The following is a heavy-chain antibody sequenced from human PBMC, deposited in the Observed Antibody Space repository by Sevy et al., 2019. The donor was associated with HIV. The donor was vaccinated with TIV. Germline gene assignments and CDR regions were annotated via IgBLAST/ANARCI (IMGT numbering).Heavy chain of an antibody. CDR3: ARHCGGDCSHAFDI. CDR1: GGSFSGYY. CDR2: INHSGST. Sequence: SETLSLTCAVYGGSFSGYYWSWIRQPPGKGLEWIGEINHSGSTNYNPSLKSRVTISLDTSKNQFSLKLSSVTAADTALYYCARHCGGDCSHAFDIWGQGTMVTVSS. J-gene: IGHJ3*02. V-gene: IGHV4-34*01. D-gene: IGHD2-21*02.